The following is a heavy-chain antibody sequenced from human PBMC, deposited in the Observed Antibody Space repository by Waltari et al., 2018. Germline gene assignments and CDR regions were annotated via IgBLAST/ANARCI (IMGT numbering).Heavy chain of an antibody. Sequence: QLQLQESGPGLVKPSEALSLTCTVSGGPISSSSYYWGWIRQPPGKGLEWIGSIYYSGSTYYNPSLKSRVTISVDTSKNQFSLKLSSVTAADTAVYYCARRGSSWYSADYWGQGTLVTVSS. CDR2: IYYSGST. D-gene: IGHD6-13*01. CDR3: ARRGSSWYSADY. CDR1: GGPISSSSYY. V-gene: IGHV4-39*01. J-gene: IGHJ4*02.